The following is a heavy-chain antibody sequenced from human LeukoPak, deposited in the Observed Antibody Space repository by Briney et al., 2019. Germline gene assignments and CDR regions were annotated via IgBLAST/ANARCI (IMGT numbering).Heavy chain of an antibody. J-gene: IGHJ3*02. CDR2: IYPGDSDT. Sequence: GESLKISCKGSGYSFTSYWIGWVRQMPGKGLEWMGIIYPGDSDTSYSPSFQGQVTISADKSISTAYLQWSSLKASDTAMYYCARTYYDFWSGYQSHDAFDIWGQGTMVTVSS. CDR3: ARTYYDFWSGYQSHDAFDI. D-gene: IGHD3-3*01. CDR1: GYSFTSYW. V-gene: IGHV5-51*01.